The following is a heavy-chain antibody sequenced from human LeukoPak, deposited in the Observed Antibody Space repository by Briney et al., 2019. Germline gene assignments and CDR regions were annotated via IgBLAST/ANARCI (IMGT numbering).Heavy chain of an antibody. V-gene: IGHV3-7*01. CDR3: ARENPFSSSSPMWY. D-gene: IGHD6-6*01. CDR1: GFTFSSYW. J-gene: IGHJ4*02. Sequence: GGCLRLSCAASGFTFSSYWMSWVRQAPGKGLEWVANIKQDGSEKYYADSVRGRFTISRDNAKNSLYLQMNSLRVEDSAVYFCARENPFSSSSPMWYWGQGTLVTVSS. CDR2: IKQDGSEK.